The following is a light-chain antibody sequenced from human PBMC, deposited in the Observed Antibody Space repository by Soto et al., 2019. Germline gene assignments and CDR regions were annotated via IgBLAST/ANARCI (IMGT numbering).Light chain of an antibody. CDR1: SSNIGAGYD. J-gene: IGLJ2*01. Sequence: QSVLTQPPSVSGAPGQRVTISCIGSSSNIGAGYDVHWYQQFPGTAPKLLIYDNNKRPSGIPDRFSGSKSGTSATLGITGLQTGDEADYYCGTWDSSLSGVVFGGGTKLTVL. CDR3: GTWDSSLSGVV. CDR2: DNN. V-gene: IGLV1-51*01.